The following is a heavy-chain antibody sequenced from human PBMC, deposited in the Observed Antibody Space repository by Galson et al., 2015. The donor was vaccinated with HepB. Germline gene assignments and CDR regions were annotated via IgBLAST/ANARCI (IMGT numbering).Heavy chain of an antibody. CDR1: RYSFTSYW. J-gene: IGHJ4*02. Sequence: QSGAAVKKPGESLKISCKGSRYSFTSYWIGWVRQMPGKGLEWMGIIYPGDSDTRYSPPFQGQVTISADKSISTAYLQWSSLKGSDTATYYCARRGYCSSPSCAYFDYWGQGTLVTVSS. V-gene: IGHV5-51*03. CDR2: IYPGDSDT. CDR3: ARRGYCSSPSCAYFDY. D-gene: IGHD2-2*03.